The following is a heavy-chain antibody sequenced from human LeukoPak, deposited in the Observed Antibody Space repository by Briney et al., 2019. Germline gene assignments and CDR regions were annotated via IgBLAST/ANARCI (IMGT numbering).Heavy chain of an antibody. D-gene: IGHD6-19*01. V-gene: IGHV3-9*01. CDR3: AKVDGYNSGWYDS. CDR1: GFTFDDYD. J-gene: IGHJ5*01. CDR2: ISWNSGNI. Sequence: GRSLRLSCAASGFTFDDYDMHWVRQPPGKGLEWVSGISWNSGNIGYADSVKGRFTISRDNAKNSLYLQMDILKPEDTAFYYCAKVDGYNSGWYDSWDQGTLVTVSS.